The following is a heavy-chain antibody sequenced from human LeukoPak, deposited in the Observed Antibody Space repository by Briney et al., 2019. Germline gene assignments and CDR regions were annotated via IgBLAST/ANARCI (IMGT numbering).Heavy chain of an antibody. V-gene: IGHV4-39*01. D-gene: IGHD3-22*01. CDR3: ARHKFYYDSRPSEIRFDY. J-gene: IGHJ4*02. Sequence: SETLSLTCTVSGGSISSSGYYWGWIRQPPGKGLEWIGTIYYSGSTYYNPSLKSRVTMSVGTSKNQFSLKLSSVTAADTAVYYCARHKFYYDSRPSEIRFDYWGQGTLVTVSS. CDR2: IYYSGST. CDR1: GGSISSSGYY.